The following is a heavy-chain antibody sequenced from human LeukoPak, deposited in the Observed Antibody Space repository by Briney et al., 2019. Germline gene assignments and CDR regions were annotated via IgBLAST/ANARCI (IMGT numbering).Heavy chain of an antibody. CDR3: ARRVVTPRSWFDP. V-gene: IGHV1-2*02. D-gene: IGHD3-3*01. J-gene: IGHJ5*02. CDR1: GYTFTGYY. CDR2: INPNSGGP. Sequence: GASVKVSCKASGYTFTGYYMHWVRQAPGQGLEWMGWINPNSGGPNYAQKLQGRVTMTRDTSISTAYLELSRLRSDDMAVYYCARRVVTPRSWFDPWGQGTLVTVSS.